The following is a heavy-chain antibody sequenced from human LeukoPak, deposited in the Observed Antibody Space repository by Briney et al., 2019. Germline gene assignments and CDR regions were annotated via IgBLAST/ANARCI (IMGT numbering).Heavy chain of an antibody. Sequence: SETLSLTCTVSGGSISSSSYYWGWIRQPPGKGLEWIGSIYYSGSTYYNPSLKSRVTISVDTSKNQFSLKLSSVTAADTAVYYCARSIVLMVYVTDNWFDPWGQGTLVTVSS. CDR2: IYYSGST. CDR3: ARSIVLMVYVTDNWFDP. CDR1: GGSISSSSYY. J-gene: IGHJ5*02. D-gene: IGHD2-8*01. V-gene: IGHV4-39*01.